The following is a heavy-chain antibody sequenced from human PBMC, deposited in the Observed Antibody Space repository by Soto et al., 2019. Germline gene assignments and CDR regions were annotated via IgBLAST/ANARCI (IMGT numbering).Heavy chain of an antibody. CDR3: ARMFAY. CDR2: VNLSGRS. CDR1: GESFNDHY. Sequence: PSETLSLTCSVSGESFNDHYWGCLRQPPGKGLEWIGDVNLSGRSNYSPSLKSRVTISIDTSKNQFSLKLNSVTAADTAVYYCARMFAYWGPGALVTVS. J-gene: IGHJ4*02. D-gene: IGHD3-10*02. V-gene: IGHV4-34*01.